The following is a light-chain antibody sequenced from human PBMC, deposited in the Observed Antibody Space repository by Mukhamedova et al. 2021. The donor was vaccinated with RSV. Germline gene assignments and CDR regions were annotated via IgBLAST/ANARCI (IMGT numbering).Light chain of an antibody. CDR1: HDISNA. V-gene: IGKV1-13*02. Sequence: ASHDISNALAWYQQKPGKPPSLLVYAASNLVGGVPSRFSGSGVGTDFTLTIDSLQPEDFAIYYCQQFDFYPLTFGGGTKVEF. CDR2: AAS. CDR3: QQFDFYPLT. J-gene: IGKJ4*01.